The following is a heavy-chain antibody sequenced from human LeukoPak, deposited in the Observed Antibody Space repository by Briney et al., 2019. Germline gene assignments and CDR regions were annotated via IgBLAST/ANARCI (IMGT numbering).Heavy chain of an antibody. CDR3: ARAWGDDSSGYYYDDAFDI. V-gene: IGHV4-34*01. CDR2: INHSGST. Sequence: SETLSLTCAVYGGSFSGYYWSWIRQPPGKGLEWIGEINHSGSTNYNPSLKSRVTISVDTSKNQFSLKLSSVTAADTAVYYCARAWGDDSSGYYYDDAFDIWGQGTMVTVSS. J-gene: IGHJ3*02. D-gene: IGHD3-22*01. CDR1: GGSFSGYY.